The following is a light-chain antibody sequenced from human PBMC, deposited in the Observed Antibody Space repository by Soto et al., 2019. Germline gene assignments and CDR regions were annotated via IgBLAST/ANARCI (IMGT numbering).Light chain of an antibody. Sequence: DIQMTQSPYSLSASVGDRVTITCRASQSISSYLNWYHQKPGKAPELLIYAASSLQSGVPSRFSGSGSGTDLTLTISPLQPEDFATYYCQQRDTTPLPFGGGTKVEIK. CDR1: QSISSY. J-gene: IGKJ4*01. V-gene: IGKV1-39*01. CDR2: AAS. CDR3: QQRDTTPLP.